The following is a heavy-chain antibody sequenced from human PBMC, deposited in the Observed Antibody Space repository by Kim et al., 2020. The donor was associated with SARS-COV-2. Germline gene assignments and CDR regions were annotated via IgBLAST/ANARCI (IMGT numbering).Heavy chain of an antibody. J-gene: IGHJ5*02. CDR3: ARLVKHYDPFDP. Sequence: NYNPSLKRLVTISVDTSKNQFSLKLSSVTAADTAVYYCARLVKHYDPFDPWGQGTLVTVSS. D-gene: IGHD3-22*01. V-gene: IGHV4-4*09.